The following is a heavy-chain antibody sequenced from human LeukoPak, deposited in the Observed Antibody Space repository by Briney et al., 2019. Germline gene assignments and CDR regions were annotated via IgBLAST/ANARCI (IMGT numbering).Heavy chain of an antibody. CDR3: ARDYYNSSGLYYGMDV. V-gene: IGHV3-13*01. CDR2: IGTAGDT. CDR1: GFTFSSYD. D-gene: IGHD3-22*01. Sequence: GGSLRLSCAASGFTFSSYDMHWVRQATGKGLEWVSAIGTAGDTYYLGSVKGRFTISRENAKNSLYLQMNSLRAGDTAVYYCARDYYNSSGLYYGMDVWGQGTTVTVSS. J-gene: IGHJ6*02.